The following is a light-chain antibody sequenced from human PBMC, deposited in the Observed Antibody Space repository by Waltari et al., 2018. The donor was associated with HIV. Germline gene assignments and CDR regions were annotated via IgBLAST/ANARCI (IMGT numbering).Light chain of an antibody. Sequence: EIVLTQSPGTLSLSPGERATLSCRPSQSVSSTYLAWYQHKPGQAPRLLIYGASSRATGIPDRFSGSGSGTDFTLTITRLEPEDFAIYYCRQYGSSPQTFGQGTKVEI. V-gene: IGKV3-20*01. CDR3: RQYGSSPQT. CDR2: GAS. J-gene: IGKJ1*01. CDR1: QSVSSTY.